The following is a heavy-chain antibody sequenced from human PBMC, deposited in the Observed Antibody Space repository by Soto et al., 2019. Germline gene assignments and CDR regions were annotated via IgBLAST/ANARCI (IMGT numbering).Heavy chain of an antibody. CDR1: GGTFSSYT. D-gene: IGHD6-19*01. J-gene: IGHJ6*02. Sequence: QVQLVQSGAEVKKPGSSVKVSCKASGGTFSSYTISWVRQAPGQVLEWMGRIIPILGITNYAQKFQGRVTITADKSTSTAYMELSSLRSEDTAVYYCASNMYSSGPYGMDVWGQGTTVTVSS. V-gene: IGHV1-69*02. CDR3: ASNMYSSGPYGMDV. CDR2: IIPILGIT.